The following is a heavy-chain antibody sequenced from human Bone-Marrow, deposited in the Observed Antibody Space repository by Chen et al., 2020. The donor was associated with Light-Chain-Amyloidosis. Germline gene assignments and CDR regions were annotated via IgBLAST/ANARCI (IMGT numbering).Heavy chain of an antibody. CDR2: KSYDGSNK. D-gene: IGHD2-2*01. CDR1: GFTFSSYA. J-gene: IGHJ4*02. Sequence: QVQLVESGGGVVQPGRSLRLSCAASGFTFSSYAMHWVRQAPGKGLEWVDVKSYDGSNKNYADAVKSRFTIPRDNSKNTLYLQMNSQRADATDVYYCARRGAAAAYFDYWGQGTLVTVSS. CDR3: ARRGAAAAYFDY. V-gene: IGHV3-30*04.